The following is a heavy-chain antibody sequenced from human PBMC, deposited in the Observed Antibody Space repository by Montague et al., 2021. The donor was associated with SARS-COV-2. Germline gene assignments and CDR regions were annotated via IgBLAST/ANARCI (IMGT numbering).Heavy chain of an antibody. CDR1: GDSVSHDF. J-gene: IGHJ4*02. CDR3: VRAADNYYPSGPLVGFDL. V-gene: IGHV4-59*02. D-gene: IGHD3-10*01. CDR2: VYFSGTT. Sequence: SETLSLTCTVSGDSVSHDFWTWIRQPPGKGLEWIGYVYFSGTTYFNPSLETRTTISIDTSKSQFSLKLRSVTAADTAVYSCVRAADNYYPSGPLVGFDLWGLGTLVTVSS.